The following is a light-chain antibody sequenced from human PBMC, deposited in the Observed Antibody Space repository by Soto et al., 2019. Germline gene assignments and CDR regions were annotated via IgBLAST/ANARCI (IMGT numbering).Light chain of an antibody. Sequence: EIVMTQSPATLSVSPVERATLSCRASQSVGRNLAWYQQKPGQAPRLLIYGASTRATGIPARLSGSGSGTEFTLTISSLQSEDFAIYACQQYNHWPPLTFGGGTKVEIK. J-gene: IGKJ4*01. CDR3: QQYNHWPPLT. CDR2: GAS. V-gene: IGKV3-15*01. CDR1: QSVGRN.